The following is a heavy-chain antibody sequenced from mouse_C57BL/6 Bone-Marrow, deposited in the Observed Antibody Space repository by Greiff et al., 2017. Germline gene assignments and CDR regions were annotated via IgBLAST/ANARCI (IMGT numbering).Heavy chain of an antibody. CDR3: ARHGIFDY. J-gene: IGHJ2*01. CDR1: GFTFSSYG. CDR2: ISSGGSYT. Sequence: EVQLMESGGDLVKPGGSLKLSCAASGFTFSSYGMSWVRQTPDKRLEWVATISSGGSYTYYTDSVKGRVTISRDNAKNTLYLQLSSLKSEDTAMYYCARHGIFDYWGQGTTLTVSS. D-gene: IGHD4-1*01. V-gene: IGHV5-6*01.